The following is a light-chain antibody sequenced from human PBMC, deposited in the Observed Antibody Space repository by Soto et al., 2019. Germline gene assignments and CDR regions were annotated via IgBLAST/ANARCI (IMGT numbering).Light chain of an antibody. CDR2: DTS. Sequence: QAVVTQEPSLTVSPGGTVTLTCGSSTGAVTSGHYPYWFQQKPGQAPKTLIYDTSNKHSWTPARFSGSLLGGKAALTLSGVQPEDEAEYYCWLSYGGAYVVFGGGTKLTVL. J-gene: IGLJ2*01. CDR3: WLSYGGAYVV. CDR1: TGAVTSGHY. V-gene: IGLV7-46*01.